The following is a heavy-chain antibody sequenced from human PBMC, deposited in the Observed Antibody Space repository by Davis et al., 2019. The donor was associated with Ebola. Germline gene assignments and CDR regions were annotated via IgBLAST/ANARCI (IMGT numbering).Heavy chain of an antibody. D-gene: IGHD6-6*01. CDR3: AKGGGTSSSDFRRT. CDR2: ISGNGGST. J-gene: IGHJ5*02. CDR1: GFTVSSNY. Sequence: GESLKISCAASGFTVSSNYMNWVRQAPGKGLEWVSAISGNGGSTYYADSVKGRLTISRDNSKDTLYLQMNSLRAEDTAAYYCAKGGGTSSSDFRRTWGQGTLVTVSS. V-gene: IGHV3-23*01.